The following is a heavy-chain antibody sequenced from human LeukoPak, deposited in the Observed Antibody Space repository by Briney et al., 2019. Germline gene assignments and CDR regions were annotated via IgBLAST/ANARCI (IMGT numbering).Heavy chain of an antibody. Sequence: SETLSLTCDVSGGSISSGYWWSWVRQPPGKGLEWIGEIHHGGSTNYNPSLKSRVTISVDKSKNQFSVMLTPVTAADTAVYYCTRDSQLEWFYSWGQGTLVTVSS. CDR2: IHHGGST. CDR3: TRDSQLEWFYS. CDR1: GGSISSGYW. D-gene: IGHD3-10*01. V-gene: IGHV4-4*02. J-gene: IGHJ5*01.